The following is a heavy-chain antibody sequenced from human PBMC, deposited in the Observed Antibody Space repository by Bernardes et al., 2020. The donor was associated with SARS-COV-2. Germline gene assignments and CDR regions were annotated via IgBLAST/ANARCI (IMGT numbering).Heavy chain of an antibody. V-gene: IGHV3-74*01. CDR3: AGYYYDKGFEY. Sequence: GGSLRLSCAASGFSVSAYWMHWVRQAPGEGLVWVSRINEDGSIINYADSVKGRFTISRDIADNMVYLQMNSLRAEDTAVYYCAGYYYDKGFEYWGQGTLVTVSP. CDR1: GFSVSAYW. CDR2: INEDGSII. D-gene: IGHD3-22*01. J-gene: IGHJ4*02.